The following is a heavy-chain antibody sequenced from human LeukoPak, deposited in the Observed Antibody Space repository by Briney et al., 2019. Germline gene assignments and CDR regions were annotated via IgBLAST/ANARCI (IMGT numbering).Heavy chain of an antibody. CDR3: AKEGGSRYFDFDWFDP. V-gene: IGHV1-69*05. J-gene: IGHJ5*02. CDR2: IIPIFGTA. Sequence: ASVKVSCKASASTFSSYAISWVRQAPGQGLEWMERIIPIFGTANYAQKFQGRVTITTDESTSTAYMELSSLRSEDTAVYYCAKEGGSRYFDFDWFDPWGQGTLVTVSS. D-gene: IGHD3-9*01. CDR1: ASTFSSYA.